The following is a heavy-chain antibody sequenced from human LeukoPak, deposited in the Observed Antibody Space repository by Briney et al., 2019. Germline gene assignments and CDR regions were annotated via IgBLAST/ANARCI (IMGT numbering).Heavy chain of an antibody. J-gene: IGHJ4*02. CDR3: ARLYEQWELLRGYYFDY. CDR2: IYHSGST. Sequence: SETLSLTCTVSGGSISSGGYYWSWIRQPPGKGLEWIGYIYHSGSTYYNPSLKSRVTISVDRSKNQFSLKLSSVPAADTAVYYCARLYEQWELLRGYYFDYWGQGTLVTVSS. V-gene: IGHV4-30-2*01. CDR1: GGSISSGGYY. D-gene: IGHD1-26*01.